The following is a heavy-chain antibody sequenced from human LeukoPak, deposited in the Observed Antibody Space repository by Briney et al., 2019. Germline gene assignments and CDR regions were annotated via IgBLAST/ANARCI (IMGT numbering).Heavy chain of an antibody. V-gene: IGHV4-34*01. Sequence: SSETLSLTCAVYGGSFSGYYWSWIRQPPGKGLEWIGEINHSGSTNYNPSFKSRVTISVDTSKNQFSLKLSSVTAADTAVYYCATTPVNSSGWNEHVFDYRGQGTLVTVSS. CDR3: ATTPVNSSGWNEHVFDY. CDR2: INHSGST. J-gene: IGHJ4*02. CDR1: GGSFSGYY. D-gene: IGHD6-19*01.